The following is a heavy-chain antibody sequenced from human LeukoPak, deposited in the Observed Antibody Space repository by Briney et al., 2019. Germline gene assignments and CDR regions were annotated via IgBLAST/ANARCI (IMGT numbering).Heavy chain of an antibody. D-gene: IGHD6-19*01. V-gene: IGHV4-34*01. CDR3: ARQSSGPTDAFDI. J-gene: IGHJ3*02. Sequence: PSETLSLTCAVYGGSFNGYYWSWIRQPPGKGLEWIGEINHSGSTDYNPSLKSRVTISVDTSKNQFSLKLSSVTAADTAVYYCARQSSGPTDAFDIWGQGTMVTASS. CDR2: INHSGST. CDR1: GGSFNGYY.